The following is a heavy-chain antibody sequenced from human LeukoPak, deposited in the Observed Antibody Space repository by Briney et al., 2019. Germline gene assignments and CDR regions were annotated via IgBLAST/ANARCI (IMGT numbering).Heavy chain of an antibody. J-gene: IGHJ4*02. CDR3: ARDYGDYGGSVTPFDY. V-gene: IGHV3-7*01. Sequence: GGSLRLSCAASGFTFSSYWMSWVRQAPGKGLEWVANIKQDGSEKYYVDSVKGRFTISRDNAKNSLYLQMNSLRAEDTAVYYCARDYGDYGGSVTPFDYWGQGTLVTVSS. CDR1: GFTFSSYW. D-gene: IGHD4-17*01. CDR2: IKQDGSEK.